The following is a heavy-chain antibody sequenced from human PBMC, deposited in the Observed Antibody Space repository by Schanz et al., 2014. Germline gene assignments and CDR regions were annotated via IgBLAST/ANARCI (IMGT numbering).Heavy chain of an antibody. V-gene: IGHV1-3*01. CDR2: INAGTGNT. Sequence: QEQLVQSGAEVRKPGASVKVSCKASGYSFTPFPIHWVRQAPGQRLEWMGWINAGTGNTEYSQKFQGRVTITRDTLASTAYMEVSSLRSEDTAVYYCARSGSSNWYFFDYWGQGTLVTVSS. CDR1: GYSFTPFP. CDR3: ARSGSSNWYFFDY. D-gene: IGHD6-13*01. J-gene: IGHJ4*02.